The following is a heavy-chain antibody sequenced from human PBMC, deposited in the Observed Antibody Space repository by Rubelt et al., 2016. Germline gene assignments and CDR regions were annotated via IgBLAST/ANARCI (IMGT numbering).Heavy chain of an antibody. Sequence: QVQLQQWGAGLLKASETLSRTCAVYGGSFSGYFWSWVRQPPGKGLEWIGEINHSGSTNYNPSLKSRVTISVDTSKNQFSLKLSSVTAADTAVYYCARGLVDFRYWGQGTLVTVSS. J-gene: IGHJ4*02. CDR1: GGSFSGYF. CDR2: INHSGST. CDR3: ARGLVDFRY. D-gene: IGHD1-26*01. V-gene: IGHV4-34*02.